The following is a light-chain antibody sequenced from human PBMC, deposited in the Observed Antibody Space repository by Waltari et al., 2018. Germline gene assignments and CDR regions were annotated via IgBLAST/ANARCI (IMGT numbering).Light chain of an antibody. J-gene: IGKJ4*01. V-gene: IGKV3-20*01. CDR1: QSVSSSY. CDR3: QQYGSSPLT. CDR2: GAS. Sequence: EIVLTQSPGTLSLSPGERATLSCRTIQSVSSSYLAWYQQKPGQAPRLLIDGASSRATGIPDRFSVSGSGTDFTLTISRLEPEDFAVYYCQQYGSSPLTFGGGTKVEIK.